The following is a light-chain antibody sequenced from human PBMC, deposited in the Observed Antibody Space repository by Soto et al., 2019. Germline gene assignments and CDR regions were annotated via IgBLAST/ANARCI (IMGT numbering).Light chain of an antibody. Sequence: QSALTQPASVSGSPGQSIAISCTGTSSDVGGYNYVSWYQQHPGEAPKLMIYDVGNRPSGVSNRFSGSKSGNTASLTISGLQAEDEADYYCSSYTSSGTRVFGGGIKLTVL. CDR1: SSDVGGYNY. CDR2: DVG. CDR3: SSYTSSGTRV. J-gene: IGLJ3*02. V-gene: IGLV2-14*01.